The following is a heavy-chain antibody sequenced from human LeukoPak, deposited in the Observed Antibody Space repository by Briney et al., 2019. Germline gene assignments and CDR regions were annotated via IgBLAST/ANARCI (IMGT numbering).Heavy chain of an antibody. D-gene: IGHD1-26*01. CDR3: ARAKVEWELFPPFDY. CDR2: ISYDGSNK. Sequence: PGGSLRLSCAASGFTFSSYAMHWVRQAPGKGLEWVAVISYDGSNKYYADSVKGRFTISRDNSKNTLYLQMNSLRAEDTAVYYCARAKVEWELFPPFDYWGQGTLVTVSS. V-gene: IGHV3-30-3*01. J-gene: IGHJ4*02. CDR1: GFTFSSYA.